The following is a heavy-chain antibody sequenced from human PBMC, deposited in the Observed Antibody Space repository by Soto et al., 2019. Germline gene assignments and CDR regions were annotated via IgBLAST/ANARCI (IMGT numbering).Heavy chain of an antibody. J-gene: IGHJ4*02. V-gene: IGHV3-23*01. D-gene: IGHD6-13*01. CDR1: GFSVSDYA. Sequence: PGGSLRLSCSASGFSVSDYAMSWVRQAPGKGLEWVSSISGSGTKTFYADSVKGRFAISRDTSKNTVYMQMNNLRVEDTALYYCAKDGSRKDDYWGQGTVVTVSS. CDR2: ISGSGTKT. CDR3: AKDGSRKDDY.